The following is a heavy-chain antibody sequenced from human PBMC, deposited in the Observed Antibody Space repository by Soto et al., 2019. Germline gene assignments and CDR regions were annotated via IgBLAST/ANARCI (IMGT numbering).Heavy chain of an antibody. CDR1: GGSISSGGYS. Sequence: SETLSLTCAVSGGSISSGGYSWSWIRQPPGKGLEWIGYIYHSGSTYYNPSLKSRVTISVDRSKNQFSLKLSSVTAADTAVYYCARGSRGVYSYGSAFYYFDYWGKGTLVTVSS. V-gene: IGHV4-30-2*01. J-gene: IGHJ4*02. CDR3: ARGSRGVYSYGSAFYYFDY. CDR2: IYHSGST. D-gene: IGHD5-18*01.